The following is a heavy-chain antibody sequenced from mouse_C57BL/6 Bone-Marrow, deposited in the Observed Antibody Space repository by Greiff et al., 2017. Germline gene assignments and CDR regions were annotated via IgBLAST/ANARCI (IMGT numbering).Heavy chain of an antibody. CDR2: IFPGSGST. V-gene: IGHV1-75*01. J-gene: IGHJ2*01. CDR1: GYTFTDYY. D-gene: IGHD2-5*01. Sequence: VKLQESGPELVKPGASVKISCKASGYTFTDYYINWVKQRPGQGLEWIGWIFPGSGSTYYNEKFKGKATLTVDKSSSTAYMLLSSLTSEDSAVYFCAREAYYSNYFDYWGQGTTLTVSS. CDR3: AREAYYSNYFDY.